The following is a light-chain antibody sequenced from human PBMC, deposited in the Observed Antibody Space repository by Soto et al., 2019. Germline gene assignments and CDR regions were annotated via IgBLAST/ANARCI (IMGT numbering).Light chain of an antibody. CDR1: QTIGRNY. CDR2: STS. Sequence: DIVLTQSPGTLSLSPGETATLSCRASQTIGRNYLAWYQQKPGQAPRLLIFSTSTRATGIPERFSGSGSGTDFTLTISKLEPEDFAVYHCQQYGGSPRTFGQGTKVDIK. J-gene: IGKJ1*01. V-gene: IGKV3-20*01. CDR3: QQYGGSPRT.